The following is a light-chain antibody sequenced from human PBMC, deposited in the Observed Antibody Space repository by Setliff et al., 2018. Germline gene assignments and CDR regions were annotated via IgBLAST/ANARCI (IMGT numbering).Light chain of an antibody. J-gene: IGLJ1*01. V-gene: IGLV2-23*02. Sequence: QSALAQPPSASGSPGQSVTISCTGTSSDVGSYKFVSWYQHHPDKAPKLIIFEVNERPSGVSHRFSGSKSGNTASLTISRLQAEDEADYYCCSYAGNSASVFGTGTKVTVL. CDR2: EVN. CDR1: SSDVGSYKF. CDR3: CSYAGNSASV.